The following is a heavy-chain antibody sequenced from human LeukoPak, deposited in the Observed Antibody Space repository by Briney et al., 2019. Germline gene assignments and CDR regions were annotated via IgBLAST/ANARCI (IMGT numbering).Heavy chain of an antibody. D-gene: IGHD6-13*01. CDR1: GGSISSSSYY. Sequence: SETLSLTCTVSGGSISSSSYYWGWIRQPPGKGLEWIGYIYYSGTTNYNPSLKSRVTTSVDTSKNQFSLKLSSVTAADTAVYYCARHLRGQQLDTSFDYWGQGTLVTVSS. CDR2: IYYSGTT. V-gene: IGHV4-39*01. CDR3: ARHLRGQQLDTSFDY. J-gene: IGHJ4*02.